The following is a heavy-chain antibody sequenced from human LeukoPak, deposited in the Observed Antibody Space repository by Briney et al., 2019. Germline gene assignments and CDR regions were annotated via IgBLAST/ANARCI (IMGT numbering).Heavy chain of an antibody. D-gene: IGHD6-6*01. V-gene: IGHV3-23*01. CDR2: ISGSGGST. J-gene: IGHJ6*03. CDR3: AKMRGQLQLQYYMDV. Sequence: TGGSLRLSCAASGFTFSTYAMSWVRQAPGKGLEWLSTISGSGGSTFYADSVRGQFTISRDNSKNTVYLQMNSLRVEDTAVLYCAKMRGQLQLQYYMDVWGPGTTVAVSS. CDR1: GFTFSTYA.